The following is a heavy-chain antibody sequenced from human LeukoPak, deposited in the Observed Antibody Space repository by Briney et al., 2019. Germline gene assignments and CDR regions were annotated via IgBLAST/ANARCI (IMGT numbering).Heavy chain of an antibody. D-gene: IGHD4-11*01. CDR3: ARAPHYSNYGPYYYGMDV. CDR2: ISSSSSYT. V-gene: IGHV3-21*05. J-gene: IGHJ6*02. Sequence: PGGSLRLSCAASGFTFSSYAMHWVCQAPGKGLEWVSYISSSSSYTNYADSVKGRFTISRDNAKNSLYLQMNSLRAEDTAVYYCARAPHYSNYGPYYYGMDVWGQGTTVTVSS. CDR1: GFTFSSYA.